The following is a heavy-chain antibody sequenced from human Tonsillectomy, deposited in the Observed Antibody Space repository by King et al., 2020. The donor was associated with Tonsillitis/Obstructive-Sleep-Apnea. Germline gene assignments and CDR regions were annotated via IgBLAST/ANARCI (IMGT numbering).Heavy chain of an antibody. CDR1: GGSFSSHY. D-gene: IGHD6-19*01. V-gene: IGHV4-34*01. CDR3: ARASGTAVAGGYYYYMDV. Sequence: VQLQQWGAGLLKPSETLSLTCAVYGGSFSSHYWSWIRQPPGKGLEWVGEISHSGSTNYNPSLKSRVTISVDTSKNQFSLQLSSVTAADTAVYYCARASGTAVAGGYYYYMDVWGKGTPVTVSS. J-gene: IGHJ6*03. CDR2: ISHSGST.